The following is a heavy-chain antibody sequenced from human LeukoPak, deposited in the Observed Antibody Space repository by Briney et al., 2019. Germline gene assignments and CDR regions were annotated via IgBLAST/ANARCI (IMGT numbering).Heavy chain of an antibody. CDR1: GFTFSNYA. CDR3: AKNIWTEMATIYYYMDV. CDR2: ISGGSDFI. J-gene: IGHJ6*03. D-gene: IGHD5-24*01. Sequence: GGSLRLSCAASGFTFSNYAVNWVRQAPGKGLEWVSAISGGSDFIYYAESVKGRFTISRDNSKSTVYLQMNSLRAEDTAVYYCAKNIWTEMATIYYYMDVWGKGTTVTVSS. V-gene: IGHV3-23*01.